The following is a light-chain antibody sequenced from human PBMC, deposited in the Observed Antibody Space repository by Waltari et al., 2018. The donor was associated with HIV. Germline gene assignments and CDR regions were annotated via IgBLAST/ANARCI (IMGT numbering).Light chain of an antibody. J-gene: IGLJ3*02. CDR3: AAWDDSLNGFWV. CDR1: SSSIGSNT. CDR2: SKN. Sequence: QSVLTQPPSASGTPGQRVTISCSGSSSSIGSNTVNWFQQLPGTAPKLLIYSKNQRPPGVPDRFSGSKSGTSASLAISGLQSEDEADYYCAAWDDSLNGFWVFGGGTKLTVL. V-gene: IGLV1-44*01.